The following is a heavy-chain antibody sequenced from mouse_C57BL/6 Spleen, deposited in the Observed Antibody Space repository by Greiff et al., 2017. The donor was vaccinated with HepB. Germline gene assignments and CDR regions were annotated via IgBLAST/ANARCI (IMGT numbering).Heavy chain of an antibody. CDR3: ARVAYYSNYYFDY. Sequence: VHLVESGAELMKPGASVKLSCKATGYTFTGYWIEWVKQRPGHGLEWIGEILPGSGSTNYNEKFKGKATFTADTSSNTAYMQLSSLTTEDSAIYYCARVAYYSNYYFDYWGQGTTLTVSS. CDR2: ILPGSGST. CDR1: GYTFTGYW. J-gene: IGHJ2*01. V-gene: IGHV1-9*01. D-gene: IGHD2-5*01.